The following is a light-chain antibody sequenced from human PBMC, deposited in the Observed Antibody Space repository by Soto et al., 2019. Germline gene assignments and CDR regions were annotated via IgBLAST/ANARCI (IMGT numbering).Light chain of an antibody. CDR3: QQYNNWPPIT. V-gene: IGKV3-15*01. CDR1: QSVSSN. J-gene: IGKJ5*01. CDR2: GAS. Sequence: DIVMTQSPATLSMSPGDSATLSCRASQSVSSNLAWYQQKPGQAPRLLIYGASTRATGIQARFSGSGSGTEFNITISSLQSEDFAVYYCQQYNNWPPITVGQGNDWRL.